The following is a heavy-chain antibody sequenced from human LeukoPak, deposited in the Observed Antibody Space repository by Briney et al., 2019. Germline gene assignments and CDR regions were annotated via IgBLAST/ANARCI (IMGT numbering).Heavy chain of an antibody. CDR2: ISAYNGNT. Sequence: AASVKVSCKASGYTFTSYGISWVRQAPGQGLEWMGWISAYNGNTNYAQKLQGRVTMTTDTSTSTVYMELSSLRSDDTALYYCARNSGVASTSGLNYWGQGTLVTVSS. J-gene: IGHJ4*02. V-gene: IGHV1-18*01. D-gene: IGHD3-10*01. CDR3: ARNSGVASTSGLNY. CDR1: GYTFTSYG.